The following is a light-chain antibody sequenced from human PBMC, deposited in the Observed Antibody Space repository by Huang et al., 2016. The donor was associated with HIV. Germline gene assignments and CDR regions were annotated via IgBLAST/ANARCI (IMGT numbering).Light chain of an antibody. CDR3: QQSYSNTFT. V-gene: IGKV1-39*01. Sequence: IQMTQSPSSLSASVGDRVIITCRASQSISSYLNWYQQQPGKAPNLLIYATSSLQSGVPSRFSGSGSGKDFNLTIRSLQPEDFATYYCQQSYSNTFTFGAGTKVDVK. CDR2: ATS. CDR1: QSISSY. J-gene: IGKJ3*01.